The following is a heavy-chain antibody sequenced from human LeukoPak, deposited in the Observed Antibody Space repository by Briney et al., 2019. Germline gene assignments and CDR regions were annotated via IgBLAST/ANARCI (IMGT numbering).Heavy chain of an antibody. CDR2: IYYSGST. V-gene: IGHV4-59*08. Sequence: SETLTLICTVSGGSISRYYWSWIRQPPGKGLEWIGYIYYSGSTNYNPSLKSRVTISVDTSKNQFSLKLSSVTAADTAVYYCARPGDHYYYGSGSYFGAFDIWGQGTMVTVSS. D-gene: IGHD3-10*01. CDR1: GGSISRYY. J-gene: IGHJ3*02. CDR3: ARPGDHYYYGSGSYFGAFDI.